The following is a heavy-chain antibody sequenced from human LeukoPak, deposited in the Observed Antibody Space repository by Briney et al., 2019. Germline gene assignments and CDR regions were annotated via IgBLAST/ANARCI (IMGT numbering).Heavy chain of an antibody. CDR2: ISSSSSYI. J-gene: IGHJ4*02. CDR1: GFTFSSYS. CDR3: AKGSTVTTREFDY. Sequence: GGSLRLSCAASGFTFSSYSMNWVRQAPGKGLEWVSSISSSSSYIYYADSVKGRFTISRDNAKNSLYLQMNSLRAEDMALYYCAKGSTVTTREFDYWGQGTLVTVSS. V-gene: IGHV3-21*04. D-gene: IGHD4-11*01.